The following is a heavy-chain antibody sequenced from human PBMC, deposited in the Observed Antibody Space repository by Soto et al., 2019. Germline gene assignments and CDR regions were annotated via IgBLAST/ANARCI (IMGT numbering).Heavy chain of an antibody. Sequence: GSLRLSCAASGFTFASYTMSWVRQAPGKGLQWVSYISDGGHNTYYADSVKGRFTISRDDLKGTLYLQMNSLRAEDTALYYCVREYYGSGVIWGQGTLVTVSS. D-gene: IGHD3-10*01. CDR1: GFTFASYT. V-gene: IGHV3-23*01. J-gene: IGHJ4*02. CDR2: ISDGGHNT. CDR3: VREYYGSGVI.